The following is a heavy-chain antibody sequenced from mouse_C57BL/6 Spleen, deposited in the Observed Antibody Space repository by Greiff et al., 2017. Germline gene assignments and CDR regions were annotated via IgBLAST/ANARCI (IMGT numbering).Heavy chain of an antibody. CDR3: ARAKHYGSREDRAMDY. J-gene: IGHJ4*01. CDR1: GYTFTSYW. D-gene: IGHD1-1*01. Sequence: QVQLQQPGAELVKPGASVKMSCKASGYTFTSYWITWVKQRPGQGLEWIGDIYPGSGSTNYNEKFKSKATLTVDTSSSTAYMQLSILTSEDSAVYYCARAKHYGSREDRAMDYWGQGTSVTVSS. V-gene: IGHV1-55*01. CDR2: IYPGSGST.